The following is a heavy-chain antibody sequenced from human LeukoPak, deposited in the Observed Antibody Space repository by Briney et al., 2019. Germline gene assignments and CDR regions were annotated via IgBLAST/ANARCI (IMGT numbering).Heavy chain of an antibody. Sequence: SETLSLTCTVSGGSISSSSYYWGWIRQPPGKGLEWIGSIYYSGSTYYNPSPKSRVTISVDTSKNQFSLKLSSVTAADTAVYYCARRPSGLRGVFDYWGQGTLVTVSS. CDR2: IYYSGST. D-gene: IGHD3-16*01. V-gene: IGHV4-39*07. J-gene: IGHJ4*02. CDR3: ARRPSGLRGVFDY. CDR1: GGSISSSSYY.